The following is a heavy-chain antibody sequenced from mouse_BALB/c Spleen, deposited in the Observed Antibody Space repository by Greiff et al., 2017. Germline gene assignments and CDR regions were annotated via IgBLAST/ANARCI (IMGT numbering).Heavy chain of an antibody. J-gene: IGHJ1*01. CDR1: GDSITSCY. D-gene: IGHD1-1*01. CDR2: ISYSGST. CDR3: ARYPLYYGSSYWYFDV. Sequence: EVQLQESGPSLVKPSQTLSLTCSVTGDSITSCYWNWIRKFPGNKLEYMGYISYSGSTYYNPSLKSRISITRDTSKNQYYLQLNSVTTEDTATYYCARYPLYYGSSYWYFDVWGAGTTVTVSS. V-gene: IGHV3-8*02.